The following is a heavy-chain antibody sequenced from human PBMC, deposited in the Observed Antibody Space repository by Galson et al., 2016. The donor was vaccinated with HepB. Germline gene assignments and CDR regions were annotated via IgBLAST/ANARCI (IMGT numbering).Heavy chain of an antibody. V-gene: IGHV3-11*01. D-gene: IGHD3-3*01. Sequence: FLRLSCAASGFTFGDYYMSWIRQAPGKGLEWVSFISGRGDIVYYADAVKGRFTVSRDNARNTMYLEMNSLRVEDSALYYCARQPVEWGQGTRVTVSS. CDR3: ARQPVE. CDR2: ISGRGDIV. CDR1: GFTFGDYY. J-gene: IGHJ4*01.